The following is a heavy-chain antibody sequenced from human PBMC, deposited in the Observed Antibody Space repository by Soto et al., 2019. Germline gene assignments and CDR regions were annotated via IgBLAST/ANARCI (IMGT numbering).Heavy chain of an antibody. V-gene: IGHV1-69*12. CDR2: IIPIFGTA. Sequence: QVQLVQSGAEVKKPGSSVKVACKASGGTFSSYAISWVRQAPGQGLEWMGGIIPIFGTANYAQKFQGRVTITAAESTSTDYMELSRLRSEATAVYYCARAVDGGNPGFKYWGKGTLVTVSS. CDR1: GGTFSSYA. D-gene: IGHD2-15*01. J-gene: IGHJ1*01. CDR3: ARAVDGGNPGFKY.